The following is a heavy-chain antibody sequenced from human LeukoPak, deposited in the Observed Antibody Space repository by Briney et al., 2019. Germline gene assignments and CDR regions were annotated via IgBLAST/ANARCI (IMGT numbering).Heavy chain of an antibody. CDR1: GFTFSSYS. D-gene: IGHD6-13*01. Sequence: GGSLRLSCAASGFTFSSYSMNWVRQAPGKGLEWVSSISSSSSYIYYADSVKGRFTISRDNAKNSLYLRMNSLRAEDTAVYYCARGSAAGTGGYYYGMDVWGKGTTVTVSS. J-gene: IGHJ6*04. CDR2: ISSSSSYI. CDR3: ARGSAAGTGGYYYGMDV. V-gene: IGHV3-21*01.